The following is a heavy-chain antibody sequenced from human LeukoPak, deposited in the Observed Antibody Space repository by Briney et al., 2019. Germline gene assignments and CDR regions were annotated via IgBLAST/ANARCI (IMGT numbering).Heavy chain of an antibody. CDR1: GFTFSSYW. CDR3: ARDRIYDILTGAFDY. Sequence: GGSLRLSCAASGFTFSSYWMSWVRQAPGKGLEWVANIEQDGSEKYYVDSVKGRFTISRDNAKNSLYLQMNSLRAEDTAVYYCARDRIYDILTGAFDYWGQGTLVTVSS. V-gene: IGHV3-7*01. J-gene: IGHJ4*02. CDR2: IEQDGSEK. D-gene: IGHD3-9*01.